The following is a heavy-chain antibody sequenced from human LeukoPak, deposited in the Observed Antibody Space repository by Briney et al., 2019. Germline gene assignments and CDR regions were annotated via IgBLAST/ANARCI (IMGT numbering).Heavy chain of an antibody. CDR2: ISRSSGYV. CDR1: RLTLSICS. Sequence: GGSLRLSCAASRLTLSICSMNWVRQAPGKGLEWVSSISRSSGYVFYADSMKGRFTVSRDNSKNSLYLQMNTLRAEDTAVYYCARFPEGSSTWSIDFWGQGTLVTVSS. CDR3: ARFPEGSSTWSIDF. J-gene: IGHJ4*02. D-gene: IGHD6-13*01. V-gene: IGHV3-21*01.